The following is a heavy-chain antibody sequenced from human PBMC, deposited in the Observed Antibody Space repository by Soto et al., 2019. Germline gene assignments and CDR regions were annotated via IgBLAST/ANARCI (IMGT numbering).Heavy chain of an antibody. V-gene: IGHV2-5*01. J-gene: IGHJ5*02. CDR2: IYWNDVN. CDR3: VSGSFPNWFDP. D-gene: IGHD3-10*01. Sequence: SGPTLVNPTQTLTLTCTFSGFSFSTSGVGVGWIRQPPGKALEWLALIYWNDVNRYSPSLKSRLTITKDTSKNQVVLTMTNMDPLDTATYYCVSGSFPNWFDPWGQGTLVTSPQ. CDR1: GFSFSTSGVG.